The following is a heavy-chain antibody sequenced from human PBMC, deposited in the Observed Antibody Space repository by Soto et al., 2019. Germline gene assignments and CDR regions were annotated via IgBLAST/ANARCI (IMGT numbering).Heavy chain of an antibody. CDR2: ISYDGSNK. D-gene: IGHD6-19*01. V-gene: IGHV3-30-3*01. Sequence: GGSLRLSCAASGFTFSSYAMHWVRQAPGKGLEWVAVISYDGSNKYYADSVKGRFTISRDNSKNTLYLQMNSLGAEDTAVYYCARGYSSGWFDYWGQGTLVTVSS. CDR3: ARGYSSGWFDY. J-gene: IGHJ4*02. CDR1: GFTFSSYA.